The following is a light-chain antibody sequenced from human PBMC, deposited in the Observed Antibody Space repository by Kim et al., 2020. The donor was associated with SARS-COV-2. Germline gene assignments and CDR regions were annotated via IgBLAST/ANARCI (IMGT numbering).Light chain of an antibody. CDR3: NSRDSSSNNVE. V-gene: IGLV3-19*01. CDR1: SLRTYC. J-gene: IGLJ7*01. Sequence: SSELTQDPAVSVALGQTVRITCQGDSLRTYCASWYQQKPGQAPVLVIYGKNNRPSGIPDRFSGSSSGNTASLTITGAQAEDEADYYCNSRDSSSNNVEFGGRTQL. CDR2: GKN.